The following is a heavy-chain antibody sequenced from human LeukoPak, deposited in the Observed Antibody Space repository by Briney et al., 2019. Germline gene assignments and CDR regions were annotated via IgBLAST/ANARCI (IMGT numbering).Heavy chain of an antibody. CDR2: INWTGGTT. D-gene: IGHD3-3*01. CDR1: GFTFDDYD. J-gene: IGHJ4*02. CDR3: ARGFLEWSFDY. Sequence: GGSLRLSCAASGFTFDDYDMTWVRQAPGKGLEWVSGINWTGGTTGYADSVKGRSTISRDNAKNSLYLQMNSLRAEDTALYYCARGFLEWSFDYWGQGTLVTVSS. V-gene: IGHV3-20*04.